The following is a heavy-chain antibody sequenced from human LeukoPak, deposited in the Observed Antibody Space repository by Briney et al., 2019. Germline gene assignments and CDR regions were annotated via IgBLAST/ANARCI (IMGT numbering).Heavy chain of an antibody. CDR3: ARLTVTTKDTFDI. CDR2: IGSSDTTV. Sequence: GVSLRLSCAASGFTFSSSEMDWVRQAPGKGLEWVSYIGSSDTTVHYADSVEGRYPISRDNAKNSLYLQMNSLRAEDTAIYYCARLTVTTKDTFDIWGQGTMVSVSS. J-gene: IGHJ3*02. CDR1: GFTFSSSE. D-gene: IGHD4-17*01. V-gene: IGHV3-48*03.